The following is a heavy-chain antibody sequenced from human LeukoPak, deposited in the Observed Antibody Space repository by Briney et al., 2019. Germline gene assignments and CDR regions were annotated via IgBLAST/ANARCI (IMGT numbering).Heavy chain of an antibody. Sequence: SETLSLTCAVYGGSFSGYYWSWIRQPPGKGLDWIGEIDHSGSTNYNPYLKSRVTISLDTSKNQFSLKLSSVTAADTAVYYCAREGGDNGYHEGFDYWGQGTLVTVSS. CDR3: AREGGDNGYHEGFDY. V-gene: IGHV4-34*01. D-gene: IGHD5-24*01. J-gene: IGHJ4*02. CDR1: GGSFSGYY. CDR2: IDHSGST.